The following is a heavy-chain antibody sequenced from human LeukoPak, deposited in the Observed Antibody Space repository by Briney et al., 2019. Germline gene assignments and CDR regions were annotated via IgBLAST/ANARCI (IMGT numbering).Heavy chain of an antibody. CDR3: ARGEGSYSSGWYWGIDY. CDR2: TYYRSKWYN. J-gene: IGHJ4*02. CDR1: GDSVSSNSAA. Sequence: SQTLSLTCAISGDSVSSNSAAWNWIRQSPSRGLERMGRTYYRSKWYNDYALSVKSRITINPDTSKNQFSLQLNSVTPEDTAVYYCARGEGSYSSGWYWGIDYWGQGTLVTVSS. V-gene: IGHV6-1*01. D-gene: IGHD6-19*01.